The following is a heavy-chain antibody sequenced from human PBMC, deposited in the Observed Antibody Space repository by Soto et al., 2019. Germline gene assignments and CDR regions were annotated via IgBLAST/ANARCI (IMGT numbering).Heavy chain of an antibody. D-gene: IGHD3-10*01. Sequence: SVKVSCKASGDTFSFYTINWVRQAPGLGLEWVGRINPILSMSNYAQKFQGRVTMTADKSANTAYMELRSLRSEDTAVYFCATSYGSGYRAFDSWGQGALVTVSS. CDR1: GDTFSFYT. CDR2: INPILSMS. CDR3: ATSYGSGYRAFDS. J-gene: IGHJ4*02. V-gene: IGHV1-69*02.